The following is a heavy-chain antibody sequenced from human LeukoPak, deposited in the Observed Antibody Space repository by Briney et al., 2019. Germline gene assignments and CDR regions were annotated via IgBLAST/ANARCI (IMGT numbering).Heavy chain of an antibody. Sequence: SETLSLTCTVSGGSISSYYWSWIRQPPGKGLEWIGYIYYSGSTNYNPSLKSRVTISVDTSKNQFSLKLSSVTAADTAVYYCARAYFDRTFDIWGQGTMVTVSS. CDR1: GGSISSYY. CDR2: IYYSGST. CDR3: ARAYFDRTFDI. D-gene: IGHD3-22*01. J-gene: IGHJ3*02. V-gene: IGHV4-59*01.